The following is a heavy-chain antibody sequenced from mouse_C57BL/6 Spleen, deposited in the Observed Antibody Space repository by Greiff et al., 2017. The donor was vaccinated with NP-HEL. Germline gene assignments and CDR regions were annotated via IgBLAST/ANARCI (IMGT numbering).Heavy chain of an antibody. J-gene: IGHJ1*03. CDR3: ARWPGGYFDV. CDR1: GYTFTSYW. Sequence: QVQLKESGAELVMPGASVKLSCKASGYTFTSYWMHWVKQRPGQGLEWIGEIDPSDSYTNYNQKFKGKSTLTVDKSSSTAYMPLSSLTSEDSAVYYCARWPGGYFDVWGTGATVTVSS. CDR2: IDPSDSYT. V-gene: IGHV1-69*01.